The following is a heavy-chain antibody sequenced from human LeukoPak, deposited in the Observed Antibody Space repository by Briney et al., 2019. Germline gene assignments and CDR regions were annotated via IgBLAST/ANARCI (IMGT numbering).Heavy chain of an antibody. CDR1: GFTVSCNY. V-gene: IGHV3-53*03. CDR2: IKSGGNT. D-gene: IGHD3-9*01. Sequence: GGSLRRSCAASGFTVSCNYMTWVSQPPGRGMEWESFIKSGGNTYYADSVKGRFTISREKLKNRLYLQRNSLRAEYTAVYYFATTDYDILTRYAPHWDQGPLVTVSS. J-gene: IGHJ4*02. CDR3: ATTDYDILTRYAPH.